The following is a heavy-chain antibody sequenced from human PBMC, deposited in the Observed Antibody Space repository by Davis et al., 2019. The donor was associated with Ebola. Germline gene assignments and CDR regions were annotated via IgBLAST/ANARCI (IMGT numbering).Heavy chain of an antibody. CDR1: GGSLSSYY. Sequence: MPSETLSLTCTVSGGSLSSYYWSCIRQPPGKGLEWIGYVYSVGTTNYNPSLKSRVRISVDTSKNQFTLNLSSVTAADTAVYYCARGARGVATDTWGQGTLVTVSS. J-gene: IGHJ5*02. CDR3: ARGARGVATDT. V-gene: IGHV4-59*01. CDR2: VYSVGTT. D-gene: IGHD4-23*01.